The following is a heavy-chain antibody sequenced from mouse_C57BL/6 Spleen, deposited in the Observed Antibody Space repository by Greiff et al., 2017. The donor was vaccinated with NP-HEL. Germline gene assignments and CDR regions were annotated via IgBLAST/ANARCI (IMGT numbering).Heavy chain of an antibody. CDR3: ARDKGVCRRDWYFDV. CDR1: GFTFSSYA. J-gene: IGHJ1*03. Sequence: EVMLVESGGGLVKPGGSLKLSCAASGFTFSSYAMSWVRQTPEKRLEWVATISDGGSYTYYPDNVKGRFTISRDNAKNNPYLQMSHLKSEDTAMYYCARDKGVCRRDWYFDVWGTGTTVTVSS. V-gene: IGHV5-4*01. D-gene: IGHD3-3*01. CDR2: ISDGGSYT.